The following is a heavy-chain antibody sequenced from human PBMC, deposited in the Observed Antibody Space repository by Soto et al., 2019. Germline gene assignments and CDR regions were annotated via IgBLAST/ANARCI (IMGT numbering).Heavy chain of an antibody. D-gene: IGHD2-15*01. V-gene: IGHV3-30-3*01. CDR3: ARCYVVVAATPIYYYYGMDV. CDR2: ISYDGSNK. Sequence: GGSLRLSCAASGFTFSSYAMHWVRQAPGKGLEWVAVISYDGSNKYYADSVKGRFTISRDNSKNTLYLQMNSLRAEDTAVYYCARCYVVVAATPIYYYYGMDVWGQGTTVTV. CDR1: GFTFSSYA. J-gene: IGHJ6*02.